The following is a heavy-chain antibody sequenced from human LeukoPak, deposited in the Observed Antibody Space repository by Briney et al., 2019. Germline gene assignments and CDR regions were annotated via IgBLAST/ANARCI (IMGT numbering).Heavy chain of an antibody. J-gene: IGHJ4*02. CDR2: IIPIFGTA. CDR3: AREDSSGYYLDY. Sequence: SVKVSCKASGGTFSSYAISWVRQAPGQGLEWMGGIIPIFGTANYAQKFQGRVTITTDESTSTAYMELSSLRSEDTAVYYCAREDSSGYYLDYWGQGTLVTVSS. CDR1: GGTFSSYA. V-gene: IGHV1-69*05. D-gene: IGHD3-22*01.